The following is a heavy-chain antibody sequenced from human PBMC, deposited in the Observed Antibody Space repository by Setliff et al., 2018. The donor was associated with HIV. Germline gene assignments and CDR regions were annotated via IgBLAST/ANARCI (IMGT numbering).Heavy chain of an antibody. D-gene: IGHD3-22*01. CDR3: AKGGATSITMIVVAVQH. CDR1: GFTFSSYA. V-gene: IGHV3-23*01. J-gene: IGHJ1*01. Sequence: LRLSCAASGFTFSSYAMSWVRQAPGKGLEWVSAISGSGGSTYYADSVKGRFTISGDNSKNTLYLQMNSLRAEDTAVYYCAKGGATSITMIVVAVQHWGQGTLVTVSS. CDR2: ISGSGGST.